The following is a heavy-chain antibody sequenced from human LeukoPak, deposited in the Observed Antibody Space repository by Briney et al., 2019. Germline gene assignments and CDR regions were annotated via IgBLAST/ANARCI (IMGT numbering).Heavy chain of an antibody. CDR3: VKDRTASSGSFDF. CDR2: ISWNSVGI. D-gene: IGHD3-22*01. V-gene: IGHV3-9*01. J-gene: IGHJ4*02. Sequence: GRSLRLSCAASGFTFDDYAMHWVRQVPGKGMEWVSGISWNSVGIGYADSLKGRFTISRDNAKNSLYLQMNSLRAEDTAFYHCVKDRTASSGSFDFWGQGTLVTVSS. CDR1: GFTFDDYA.